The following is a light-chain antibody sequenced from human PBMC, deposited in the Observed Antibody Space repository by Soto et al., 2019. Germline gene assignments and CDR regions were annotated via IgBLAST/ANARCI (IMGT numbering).Light chain of an antibody. CDR2: EVS. V-gene: IGLV2-14*01. CDR1: SSDVSSYNY. CDR3: SSYTSSSVV. Sequence: QSVLTQPASVSGSPGQSITISCTGTSSDVSSYNYVSWYQQHPGKAPKLMIFEVSNRPSGVSNRFSGSKSGNTASLTISGLQAEDEADYYCSSYTSSSVVFGGGTKLTVL. J-gene: IGLJ2*01.